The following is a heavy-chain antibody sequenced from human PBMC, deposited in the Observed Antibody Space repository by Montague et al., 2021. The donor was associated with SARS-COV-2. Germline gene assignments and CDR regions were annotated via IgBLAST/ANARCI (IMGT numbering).Heavy chain of an antibody. CDR2: SSGSDGGT. CDR1: GFTFSNSA. J-gene: IGHJ6*02. Sequence: SLSLSFSASGFTFSNSAMNWVRQAPGKGLEWVSGSSGSDGGTHYADSAKGRFTISRDNSKNVLYLQMNSLRAEDTALYYCAKDSYYYGLGYGMDVWGQGTTVTVSS. CDR3: AKDSYYYGLGYGMDV. V-gene: IGHV3-23*01. D-gene: IGHD3-10*01.